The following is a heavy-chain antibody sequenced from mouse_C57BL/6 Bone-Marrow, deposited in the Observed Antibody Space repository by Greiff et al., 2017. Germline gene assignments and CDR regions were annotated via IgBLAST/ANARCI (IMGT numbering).Heavy chain of an antibody. J-gene: IGHJ4*01. D-gene: IGHD2-2*01. CDR1: GYTFTSYG. CDR2: IYPRSGNT. V-gene: IGHV1-81*01. CDR3: AREGYYYAMDY. Sequence: QVQLKESGAELARPGASVKLSCKASGYTFTSYGISWVKQRTGPGLEWIGEIYPRSGNTYYNEKFKGKATMTADKSSSTAYMELRSLTSEDAAVYFCAREGYYYAMDYWGQGTSVTVSS.